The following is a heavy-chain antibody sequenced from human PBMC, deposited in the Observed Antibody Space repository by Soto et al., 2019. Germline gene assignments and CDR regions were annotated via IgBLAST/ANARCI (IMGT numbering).Heavy chain of an antibody. V-gene: IGHV3-23*01. CDR1: GFTFVTHD. D-gene: IGHD7-27*01. J-gene: IGHJ4*02. CDR3: VKGNWGDY. CDR2: IRGSDGST. Sequence: EVQLLESGGGSVQPGGSLRLSCAASGFTFVTHDMTWVRQAPGKGLEWVSVIRGSDGSTYYADSVKGRFTISRDNSKNTLYLQMNSLRVDDTAIYYCVKGNWGDYWGQGTLVTVSS.